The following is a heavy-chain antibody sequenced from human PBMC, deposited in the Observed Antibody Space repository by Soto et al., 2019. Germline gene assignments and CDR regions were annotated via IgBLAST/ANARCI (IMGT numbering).Heavy chain of an antibody. CDR3: ARDPSKELGMDV. CDR1: GFTVSSNY. V-gene: IGHV3-53*01. D-gene: IGHD1-26*01. Sequence: GSLRLSCASSGFTVSSNYMSWVRQAPGKGLEWVSIIYAGGSTYYADSVRGRFTISRDNSKNTLYLQMNSLRAEDTAVYYCARDPSKELGMDVWGQGTTVTVSS. J-gene: IGHJ6*02. CDR2: IYAGGST.